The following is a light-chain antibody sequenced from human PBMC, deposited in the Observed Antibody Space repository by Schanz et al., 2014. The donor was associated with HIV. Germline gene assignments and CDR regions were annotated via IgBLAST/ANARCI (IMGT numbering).Light chain of an antibody. J-gene: IGLJ2*01. CDR2: SNN. Sequence: QSVLTQXPSASGTPGQRVTISCSGSSSNIGNNYVYWYQQVPGTAPKVLIYSNNQRPSGVPDRFSGSKSGTAASLAISGLQEEGEADYYCAAWDDSLNGRVFGGGTKLTVL. CDR1: SSNIGNNY. CDR3: AAWDDSLNGRV. V-gene: IGLV1-47*02.